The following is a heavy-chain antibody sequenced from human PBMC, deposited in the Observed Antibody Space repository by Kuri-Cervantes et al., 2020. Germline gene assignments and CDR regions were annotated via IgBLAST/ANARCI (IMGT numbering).Heavy chain of an antibody. CDR1: GFTFSCYA. D-gene: IGHD2-15*01. CDR3: ARGLRDYCSGGSCYQGLGYYGMDV. V-gene: IGHV3-23*01. Sequence: LSLTCAASGFTFSCYAMCWVGQAPGKGLEWVSAISGSGGSTYYADSVKGRFTISRDNAKNSLYLQMNSLRAEDTAVYYCARGLRDYCSGGSCYQGLGYYGMDVWGQGTTVTVSS. CDR2: ISGSGGST. J-gene: IGHJ6*02.